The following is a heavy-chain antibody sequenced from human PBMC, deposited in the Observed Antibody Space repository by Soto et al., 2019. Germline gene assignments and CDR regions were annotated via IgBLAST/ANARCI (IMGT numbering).Heavy chain of an antibody. CDR3: ARDVPTYCSGGSCYSGGWFDP. J-gene: IGHJ5*02. V-gene: IGHV3-21*01. D-gene: IGHD2-15*01. CDR2: ISSSSSYI. Sequence: EVQLVESGGGLVKPGGSLRLSCAASGLTFSSYSMNWVRQAPGKGLEWVSSISSSSSYIYYADSVKGRFTISRDNAKNSLYLQMNSLRAEDTAVYYCARDVPTYCSGGSCYSGGWFDPWGQGTLVTVSS. CDR1: GLTFSSYS.